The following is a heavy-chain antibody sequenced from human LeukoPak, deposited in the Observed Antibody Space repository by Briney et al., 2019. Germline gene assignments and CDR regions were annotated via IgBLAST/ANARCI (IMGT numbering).Heavy chain of an antibody. V-gene: IGHV3-48*01. CDR2: ISSSSSTI. Sequence: GGSLRLSCAASGFTFSSYSMNWVRQAPGKGLEWVSYISSSSSTIYYADSVKGRFTISRDNAKNSLYLQMNSLRAEDMAVYYCARDEVLVSYTFGLQTPRYYFDYWGQGTLVTVSS. J-gene: IGHJ4*02. CDR1: GFTFSSYS. D-gene: IGHD3-16*01. CDR3: ARDEVLVSYTFGLQTPRYYFDY.